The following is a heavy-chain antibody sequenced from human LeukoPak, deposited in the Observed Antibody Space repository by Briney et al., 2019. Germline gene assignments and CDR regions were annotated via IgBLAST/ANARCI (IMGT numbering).Heavy chain of an antibody. CDR3: ARASKDSSGWYKPFDY. J-gene: IGHJ4*02. Sequence: SETLSLTCTVSGGSISSYYWSWVRQPAGKGLEWIGLIYSRGSTNYNPSLKSRVTMSVDTSKNQCTLKLTSVTAADTAVYYCARASKDSSGWYKPFDYWGQGTLVTVSS. D-gene: IGHD6-19*01. CDR1: GGSISSYY. V-gene: IGHV4-4*07. CDR2: IYSRGST.